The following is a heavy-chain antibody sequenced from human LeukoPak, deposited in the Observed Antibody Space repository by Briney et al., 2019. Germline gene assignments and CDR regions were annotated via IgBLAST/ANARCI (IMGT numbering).Heavy chain of an antibody. CDR2: ISSSSSYI. CDR3: ASSGYFDWLYHLGFHRDY. V-gene: IGHV3-21*01. CDR1: GFTFSSCS. D-gene: IGHD3-9*01. Sequence: GGSLRLSCAASGFTFSSCSMNWVRQAPGKGLEWVSSISSSSSYIYYADSVKGRFTISRDNAKNSLYLQMNSLRAEDTAVYYCASSGYFDWLYHLGFHRDYWGQGTLVTVSS. J-gene: IGHJ4*02.